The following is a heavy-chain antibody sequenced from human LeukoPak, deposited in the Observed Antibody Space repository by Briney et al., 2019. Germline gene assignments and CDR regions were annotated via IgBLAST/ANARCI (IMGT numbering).Heavy chain of an antibody. CDR2: ISGSGGST. J-gene: IGHJ5*02. CDR3: AKVYDSIVVVPAAIA. Sequence: GGSLRLSCAASGFTFSSYAMSWVRQAPGKGLEWVSAISGSGGSTYYADSVKGLFTISRDNSKNTQYLQMNSLRAEDTPVYYCAKVYDSIVVVPAAIAWGQGTLVTVSS. V-gene: IGHV3-23*01. D-gene: IGHD2-2*01. CDR1: GFTFSSYA.